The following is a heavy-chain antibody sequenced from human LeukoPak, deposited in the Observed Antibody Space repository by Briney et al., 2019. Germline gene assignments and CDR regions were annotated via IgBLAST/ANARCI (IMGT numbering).Heavy chain of an antibody. CDR1: GGTFSSYA. D-gene: IGHD3-22*01. CDR3: ARASRGSYYYYYMDV. CDR2: IIPIFGTA. Sequence: GATVNVTCKASGGTFSSYAISWVRQAPGQGLEWMGGIIPIFGTANYAQLFQGRVTIATDDSTSTAYMVLSSLRSEDTAVYYCARASRGSYYYYYMDVWGKGTTVTVSS. J-gene: IGHJ6*03. V-gene: IGHV1-69*05.